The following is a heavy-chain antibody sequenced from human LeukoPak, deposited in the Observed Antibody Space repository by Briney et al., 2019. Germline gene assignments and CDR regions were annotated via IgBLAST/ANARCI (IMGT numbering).Heavy chain of an antibody. Sequence: ASVKVSYKASGYTFTSYYMHWVRQAPGQGLEWMGIINPSGGSTSYAQKFQGRVTMTRDTSTSTVYMELSSLRSEDTAVYYCARDRDDYGEWGRNYFDYWGQGTLVTVSS. V-gene: IGHV1-46*01. D-gene: IGHD4-17*01. CDR2: INPSGGST. CDR3: ARDRDDYGEWGRNYFDY. J-gene: IGHJ4*02. CDR1: GYTFTSYY.